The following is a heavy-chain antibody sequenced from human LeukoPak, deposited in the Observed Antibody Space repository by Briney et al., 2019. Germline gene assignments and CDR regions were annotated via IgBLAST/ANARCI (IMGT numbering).Heavy chain of an antibody. CDR1: GGSITGHY. D-gene: IGHD6-19*01. CDR2: TSYSRTT. J-gene: IGHJ3*02. CDR3: AMLGHSDGWYLGAFDI. Sequence: SETLSLTCAVTGGSITGHYWNWIRQTPGMRLEWIGYTSYSRTTIYNSYFKGRATMSIDTSKNQLYLNLTSVTATDTAVYYCAMLGHSDGWYLGAFDIWGQGTTVIVSS. V-gene: IGHV4-59*08.